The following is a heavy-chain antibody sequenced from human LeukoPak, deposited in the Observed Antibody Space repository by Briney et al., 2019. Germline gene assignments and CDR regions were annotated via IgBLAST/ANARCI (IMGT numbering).Heavy chain of an antibody. CDR2: IYYSGSI. V-gene: IGHV4-59*01. CDR3: ARALVEQGIGGGPTTGDGAWHFDL. D-gene: IGHD6-13*01. J-gene: IGHJ2*01. Sequence: GSLRLSCAASGFTFSNYAMGWVRQAPGKGLEWTGYIYYSGSINYNPSLKSRVTISVDTSKSQFSLKLYSVTAADTAVYYCARALVEQGIGGGPTTGDGAWHFDLWGRGTLVTVSS. CDR1: GFTFSNYA.